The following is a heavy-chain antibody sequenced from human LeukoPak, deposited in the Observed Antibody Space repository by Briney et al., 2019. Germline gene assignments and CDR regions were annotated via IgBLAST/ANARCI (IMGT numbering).Heavy chain of an antibody. D-gene: IGHD6-13*01. CDR1: GYTFTSYG. V-gene: IGHV1-18*01. J-gene: IGHJ4*02. Sequence: ASVKVSCKASGYTFTSYGISWVRQAPGQGLEWMGWISAYNGNTNYAQKFQGRVTMTRDTSISTAYMELSRLRSDDTAVYYCLAGTENFDYWGQGTLVTVSS. CDR2: ISAYNGNT. CDR3: LAGTENFDY.